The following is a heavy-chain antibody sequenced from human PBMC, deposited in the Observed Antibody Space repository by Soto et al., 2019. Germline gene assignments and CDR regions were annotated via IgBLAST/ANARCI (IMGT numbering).Heavy chain of an antibody. CDR2: IYSSGET. CDR3: AKASQCKSYFDCFAWLDY. V-gene: IGHV4-4*07. J-gene: IGHJ4*02. CDR1: SDSITALY. Sequence: PSETLSLTCTVSSDSITALYWTWIRQPAGKGLEWIGRIYSSGETNYNPSLTGRVIMSLDTSKNQFSLNLTSVTAADTAVYYCAKASQCKSYFDCFAWLDYWGQGTLVTV. D-gene: IGHD3-9*01.